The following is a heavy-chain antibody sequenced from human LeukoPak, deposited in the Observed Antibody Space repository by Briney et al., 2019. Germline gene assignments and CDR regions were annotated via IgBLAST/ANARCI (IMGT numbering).Heavy chain of an antibody. Sequence: PGGSLRLSCAASGFTFSSYWMSWVRQAPGKGLEWVANIKQDGSEKYYVDSVKGRFTISRDNAKNSLYLQMNSLRAEDTAVYYCARSTSITMIVVAPFDIWGQGTMVTVSS. CDR3: ARSTSITMIVVAPFDI. V-gene: IGHV3-7*01. J-gene: IGHJ3*02. CDR2: IKQDGSEK. D-gene: IGHD3-22*01. CDR1: GFTFSSYW.